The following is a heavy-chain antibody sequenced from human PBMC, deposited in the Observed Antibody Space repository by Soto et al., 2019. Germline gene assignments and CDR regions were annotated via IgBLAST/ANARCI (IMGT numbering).Heavy chain of an antibody. CDR1: GYTFTGYY. V-gene: IGHV1-2*02. D-gene: IGHD3-3*01. Sequence: ASVKVSCKASGYTFTGYYMHWVRQAPGQGLEWMGWINPNSGGTNYAQKFQGRVTMTRDTSISTAYMELSRLRSDDTAVYYCARVQSPPDLDYDFWSGPSSWFDPWGQGTLVTVS. J-gene: IGHJ5*02. CDR2: INPNSGGT. CDR3: ARVQSPPDLDYDFWSGPSSWFDP.